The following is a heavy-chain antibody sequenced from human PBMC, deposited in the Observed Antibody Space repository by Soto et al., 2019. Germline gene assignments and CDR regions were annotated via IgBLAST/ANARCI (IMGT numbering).Heavy chain of an antibody. CDR2: IYYSGRT. J-gene: IGHJ4*02. Sequence: QLQLQESGPGLVKPSETLSLTCTVSGGSISSSSYYWGWIRQPPGKGLEWIGSIYYSGRTYYNPSLKSRVTISVATSKNQFSLKLSSVTAADTAVYYCARQSAIHRPYWLQGYELFDYWGQGTLVTVSS. V-gene: IGHV4-39*01. CDR3: ARQSAIHRPYWLQGYELFDY. D-gene: IGHD3-9*01. CDR1: GGSISSSSYY.